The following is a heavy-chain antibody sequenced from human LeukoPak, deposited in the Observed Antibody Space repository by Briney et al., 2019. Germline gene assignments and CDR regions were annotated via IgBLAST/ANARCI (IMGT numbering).Heavy chain of an antibody. J-gene: IGHJ4*02. CDR2: IWYDGSNK. CDR1: GFTFSSYG. Sequence: PGRSLRLSCAASGFTFSSYGMHWVRQAPGKGLEWVAVIWYDGSNKYYADSVKGRFTISRDNSKNTLYLQMNSLRAEDTAVYYCARSWVLYLAVAGHFDYWGQGTLVTVSS. V-gene: IGHV3-33*01. CDR3: ARSWVLYLAVAGHFDY. D-gene: IGHD6-19*01.